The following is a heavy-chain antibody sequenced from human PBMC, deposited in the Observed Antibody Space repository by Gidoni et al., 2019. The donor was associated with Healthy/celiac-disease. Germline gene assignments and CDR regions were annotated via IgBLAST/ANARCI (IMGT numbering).Heavy chain of an antibody. D-gene: IGHD4-17*01. CDR1: GFTFSSYG. Sequence: QVQLVESGGGVVQPGRSLRRSCAGSGFTFSSYGMHWVRQAPGKGLEWVSVISYYGSNKYYADSVKGRFTISRDNSKNTLYLQMNSLGAEDTAVYYCAKVRTTADYWGQGTLVTVSS. CDR3: AKVRTTADY. V-gene: IGHV3-30*18. J-gene: IGHJ4*02. CDR2: ISYYGSNK.